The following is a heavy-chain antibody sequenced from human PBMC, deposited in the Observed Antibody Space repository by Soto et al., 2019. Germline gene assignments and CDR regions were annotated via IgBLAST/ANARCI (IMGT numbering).Heavy chain of an antibody. CDR1: GYTFSNYG. CDR2: ISLYSDGT. CDR3: ARVVPGAEAWFGP. V-gene: IGHV1-18*01. Sequence: ATVKVSCKTSGYTFSNYGITWVRQAPGQPLEWLGWISLYSDGTNYAQKFQGRVSMTTDTSTTTAYMELRSLRSDDTAVYYCARVVPGAEAWFGPWGQGTLVTVSS. D-gene: IGHD2-2*01. J-gene: IGHJ5*02.